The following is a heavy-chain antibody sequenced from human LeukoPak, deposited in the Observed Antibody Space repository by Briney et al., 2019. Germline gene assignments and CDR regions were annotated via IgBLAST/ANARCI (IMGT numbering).Heavy chain of an antibody. CDR1: GFTCSSYA. J-gene: IGHJ4*02. D-gene: IGHD3-10*01. V-gene: IGHV3-30*04. Sequence: PGGSLRLSGAASGFTCSSYAMHWVRQAPGKGLERVAVISYDGSNKYYADSVKGRFTISRDNSKNTLYLQMNSLRAEDTAVYYCARDQYGSGSYFDYWGQGTLVTVSS. CDR2: ISYDGSNK. CDR3: ARDQYGSGSYFDY.